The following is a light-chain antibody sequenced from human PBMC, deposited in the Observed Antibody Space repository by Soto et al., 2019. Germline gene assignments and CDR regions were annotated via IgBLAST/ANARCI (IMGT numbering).Light chain of an antibody. CDR1: QSVSIN. CDR2: DAS. V-gene: IGKV3-11*01. CDR3: QQRLNWPPG. Sequence: EIVMTQSPGTLSVSPGERATLSCRASQSVSINLAWYQQKPGQAPRLLIYDASNRATGVPARFSGSGSGTDFTLTISDLEPADFGLYYCQQRLNWPPGFGQGTRWIS. J-gene: IGKJ1*01.